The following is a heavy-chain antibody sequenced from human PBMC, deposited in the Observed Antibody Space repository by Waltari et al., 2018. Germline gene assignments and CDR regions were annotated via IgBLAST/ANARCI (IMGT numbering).Heavy chain of an antibody. CDR2: IIPIFGTA. Sequence: QVQLVQSGAEVKKPGSSVKVSCKASGGTFSSYAISWVRQAPGQGLEWMGGIIPIFGTANYAQTFQGRVTITTDESTSTAYMELSSLGSEDTAVYYCVRGGAGYYGSGTLGYWGQGTLVTVSS. V-gene: IGHV1-69*05. D-gene: IGHD3-10*01. J-gene: IGHJ4*02. CDR1: GGTFSSYA. CDR3: VRGGAGYYGSGTLGY.